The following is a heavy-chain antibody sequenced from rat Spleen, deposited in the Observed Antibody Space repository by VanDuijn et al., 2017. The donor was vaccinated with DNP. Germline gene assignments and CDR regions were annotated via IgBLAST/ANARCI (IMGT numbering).Heavy chain of an antibody. CDR1: GFSLTNYC. D-gene: IGHD1-2*01. Sequence: QVQLKESGPGLAQPSHTLSLTCTVSGFSLTNYCVSWVRQPPGKGLEWIGAIWSGGSTDYNSALQSRLTISRDTSKSQVLLKMNSLQTADTAMYSCARFPPGYSSYRDWYLDFWGPGTMVTVSS. J-gene: IGHJ1*01. CDR3: ARFPPGYSSYRDWYLDF. CDR2: IWSGGST. V-gene: IGHV2-15*01.